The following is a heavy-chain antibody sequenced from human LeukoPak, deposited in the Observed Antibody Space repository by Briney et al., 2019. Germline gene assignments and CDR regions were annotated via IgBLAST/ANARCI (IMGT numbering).Heavy chain of an antibody. CDR3: ARGRVRGLRYFDWFRAYYFDY. D-gene: IGHD3-9*01. CDR1: GGSFSGYY. Sequence: PSETLSLTCAVYGGSFSGYYWSWIRQPPGKGLEWIGEINHSGSTNYNPSLKSRVTISVDTSKNQFSLKLSSVTAADAAVYYCARGRVRGLRYFDWFRAYYFDYWGQGTLVTVSS. CDR2: INHSGST. J-gene: IGHJ4*02. V-gene: IGHV4-34*01.